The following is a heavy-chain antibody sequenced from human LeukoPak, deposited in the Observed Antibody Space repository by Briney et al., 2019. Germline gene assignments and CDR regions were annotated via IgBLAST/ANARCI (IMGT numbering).Heavy chain of an antibody. CDR2: IGSSGNTP. Sequence: PGGSLRLSCAASGFTFSSYSMNWVRQAPGKGLEWVSYIGSSGNTPYYVDSVKGRFTISRDNAKNSLYLQMNSLRAEDTAVYYCARAAGWFDPWGQGTLVIVSS. CDR1: GFTFSSYS. V-gene: IGHV3-48*04. CDR3: ARAAGWFDP. J-gene: IGHJ5*02.